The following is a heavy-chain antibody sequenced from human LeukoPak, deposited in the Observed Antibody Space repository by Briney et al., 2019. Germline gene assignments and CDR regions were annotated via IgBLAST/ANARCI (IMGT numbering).Heavy chain of an antibody. J-gene: IGHJ3*02. CDR3: ARGALGYCSSSSCYDAFDI. Sequence: ASETLSLTCAVYGGSFSGYYWSWIRQPPGKGPEWIGEINHSGITNYNPSLKSRVTMSVDTSKNQFSLKLNSVTAADTAVYYCARGALGYCSSSSCYDAFDIWGQGTRVTVSS. CDR1: GGSFSGYY. D-gene: IGHD2-2*01. V-gene: IGHV4-34*01. CDR2: INHSGIT.